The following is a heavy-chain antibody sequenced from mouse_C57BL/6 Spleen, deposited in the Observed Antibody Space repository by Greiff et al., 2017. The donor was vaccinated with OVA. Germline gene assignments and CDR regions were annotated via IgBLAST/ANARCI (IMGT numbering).Heavy chain of an antibody. V-gene: IGHV5-9-1*02. CDR3: TRAGGQLTAMDY. CDR1: GFTFSSYA. CDR2: ISSGGDYI. Sequence: EVKLMESGAGLVKPGGSLKLSCAASGFTFSSYAMSWVRQTPEKRLEWVAYISSGGDYIYYADTVKGRFTISRDNARNTLYLQMSSLKSEDTAMYYCTRAGGQLTAMDYWGQGTSVTVSS. J-gene: IGHJ4*01. D-gene: IGHD3-3*01.